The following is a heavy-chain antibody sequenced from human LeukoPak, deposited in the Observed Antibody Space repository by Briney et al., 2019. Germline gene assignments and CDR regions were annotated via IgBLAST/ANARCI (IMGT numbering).Heavy chain of an antibody. CDR3: ARDDYYGSGSYYSGWFDP. J-gene: IGHJ5*02. CDR2: IYYSGST. Sequence: SETLSLTCTVSGGSISSYYWSWIRQPPGKGLEWIGSIYYSGSTYYNPSLKSRVTISVDTSKNQFSLKLSSVTAADTAVYYCARDDYYGSGSYYSGWFDPWGQGTLVTVSS. D-gene: IGHD3-10*01. V-gene: IGHV4-59*06. CDR1: GGSISSYY.